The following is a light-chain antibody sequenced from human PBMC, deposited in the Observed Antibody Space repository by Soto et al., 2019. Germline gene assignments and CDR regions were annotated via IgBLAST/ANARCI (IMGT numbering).Light chain of an antibody. V-gene: IGKV1-6*01. CDR3: LQDINYPWT. CDR2: GAS. J-gene: IGKJ1*01. CDR1: ESISNN. Sequence: IQMTQSPSSLSASVGDRVTITCRASESISNNLNWYQQKPGKPPKVLIYGASNLQSGVPPRFSGSGSGTDFTLAISSLQPEDSATYYCLQDINYPWTFGQGTKVEIK.